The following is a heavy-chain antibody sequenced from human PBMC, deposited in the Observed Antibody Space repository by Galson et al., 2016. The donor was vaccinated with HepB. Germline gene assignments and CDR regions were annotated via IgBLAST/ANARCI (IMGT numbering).Heavy chain of an antibody. CDR2: TSYDGRHK. CDR3: AKGTIGGYYYGMDV. CDR1: GFTFSSYG. Sequence: SLRLSCAASGFTFSSYGMHWVRQAPGKGLEWVAVTSYDGRHKYYADSVKGRFTISRDNSKNTLYLQMNSLRAEDTAVYYCAKGTIGGYYYGMDVWGQGTTVTVSS. V-gene: IGHV3-30*18. J-gene: IGHJ6*02. D-gene: IGHD1-26*01.